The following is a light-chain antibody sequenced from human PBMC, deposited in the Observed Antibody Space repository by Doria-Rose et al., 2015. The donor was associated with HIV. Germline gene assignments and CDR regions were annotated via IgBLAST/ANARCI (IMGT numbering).Light chain of an antibody. V-gene: IGLV1-40*01. CDR2: GNP. CDR3: QSYDSSLSAVV. CDR1: SSNIGAGYD. J-gene: IGLJ2*01. Sequence: QSVLTQPPSVSGAPGQRVTISCTGSSSNIGAGYDVHWYQQLPGTAPKLLIYGNPNRPSGVPDRFSGSKSGTSASLAITGLQAEDEADYYCQSYDSSLSAVVFGGVTKLTVL.